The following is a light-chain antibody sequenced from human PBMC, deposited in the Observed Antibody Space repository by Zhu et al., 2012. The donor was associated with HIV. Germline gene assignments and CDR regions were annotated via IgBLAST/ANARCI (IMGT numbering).Light chain of an antibody. Sequence: IRMTQSPSSFSASTGDRVTITCRASQGISSYLAWYQQKPGKAPQLLIYGTSTLQSGVPLRFSGNGSGTDFTLTISCPQSEDFATYYCQQYYSFPQTFGQGTKVEIK. J-gene: IGKJ1*01. CDR3: QQYYSFPQT. CDR2: GTS. CDR1: QGISSY. V-gene: IGKV1-8*01.